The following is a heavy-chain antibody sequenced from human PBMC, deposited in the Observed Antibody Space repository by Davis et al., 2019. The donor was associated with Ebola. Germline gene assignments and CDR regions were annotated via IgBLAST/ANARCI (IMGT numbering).Heavy chain of an antibody. CDR2: ISDSGSTT. CDR3: ATEATMVY. D-gene: IGHD4/OR15-4a*01. J-gene: IGHJ4*02. V-gene: IGHV3-48*03. CDR1: GFTFNKYE. Sequence: GESLKISCAASGFTFNKYEMNWVRQAPGKGLEWISYISDSGSTTYYTDSVRGRFTISRDNDKNSVLLEMDRMTHDDAGVYYCATEATMVYWGQGVLVTVSS.